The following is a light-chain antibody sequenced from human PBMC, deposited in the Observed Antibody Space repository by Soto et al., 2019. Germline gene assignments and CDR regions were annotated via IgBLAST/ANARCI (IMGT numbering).Light chain of an antibody. J-gene: IGKJ5*01. V-gene: IGKV1-5*01. CDR1: QSISSW. CDR3: QQYDNLPIT. CDR2: DAS. Sequence: IQVTQSPSTLSASLCDRVTIPCRASQSISSWVAWCQQKPGKAPKLLIYDASTLETGGPSRFSGGGSGTDFTLTISSLQPEDIATYYCQQYDNLPITFGQGTRLEIK.